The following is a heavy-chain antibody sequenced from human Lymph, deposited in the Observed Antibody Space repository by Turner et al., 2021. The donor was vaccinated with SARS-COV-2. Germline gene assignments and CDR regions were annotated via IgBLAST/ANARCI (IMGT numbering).Heavy chain of an antibody. D-gene: IGHD3-10*01. Sequence: QVQVVGSGGGVVQPGRSLSPSWAAPGFTFSTYAIYWVRQAPGKGLELVAGISYDGSNKYYADSVKSRFTISRDNPKNTLYLQMNSQRAEDTYVYYCARYASGGYFYYGMDVWGQGTTVTVSS. CDR1: GFTFSTYA. CDR3: ARYASGGYFYYGMDV. J-gene: IGHJ6*02. CDR2: ISYDGSNK. V-gene: IGHV3-30*04.